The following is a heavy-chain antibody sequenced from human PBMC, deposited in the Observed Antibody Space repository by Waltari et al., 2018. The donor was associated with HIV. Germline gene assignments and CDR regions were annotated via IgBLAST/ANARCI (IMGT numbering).Heavy chain of an antibody. J-gene: IGHJ5*02. Sequence: EVQLVESGGGLVKRGGSLRLSCAASGFTFSTYRMKRVGQAPGKGLEWVSSISSSSRYKYYADSVKGRITISRDNAKNSLYLQMNSLRAEDTAVYYCARDSNKYCSGGSCSRFDPWGQGTLVTVSS. D-gene: IGHD2-15*01. CDR3: ARDSNKYCSGGSCSRFDP. CDR2: ISSSSRYK. CDR1: GFTFSTYR. V-gene: IGHV3-21*01.